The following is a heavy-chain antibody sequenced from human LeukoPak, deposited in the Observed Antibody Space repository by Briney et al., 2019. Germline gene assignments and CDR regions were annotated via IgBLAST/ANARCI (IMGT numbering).Heavy chain of an antibody. CDR3: ARALGSGSYSAFDI. J-gene: IGHJ3*02. D-gene: IGHD1-26*01. CDR1: GDSISRYY. CDR2: IFTSGSS. V-gene: IGHV4-4*07. Sequence: SETLSLTCTVSGDSISRYYWSWIRQSAGKGLEWIGRIFTSGSSNYNPSLKSRVTMSVDTSRNEVSLKLNSVTAADAAVYYCARALGSGSYSAFDIWGQGTMVTVSS.